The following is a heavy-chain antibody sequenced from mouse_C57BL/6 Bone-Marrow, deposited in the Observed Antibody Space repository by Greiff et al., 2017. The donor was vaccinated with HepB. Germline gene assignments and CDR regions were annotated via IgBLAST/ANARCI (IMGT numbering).Heavy chain of an antibody. V-gene: IGHV7-1*01. CDR2: SRNKANDYTT. J-gene: IGHJ4*01. CDR3: ARDARYYAMDY. CDR1: GFTFSDFY. Sequence: EVNLVESGGGLVQSGRSLRLSCATSGFTFSDFYMEWVRQAPGKGLEWIAASRNKANDYTTEYSASVKGRFIVSRDTSQSILYLQMNALRAEDTAIYYCARDARYYAMDYWGQGTSVTVSS.